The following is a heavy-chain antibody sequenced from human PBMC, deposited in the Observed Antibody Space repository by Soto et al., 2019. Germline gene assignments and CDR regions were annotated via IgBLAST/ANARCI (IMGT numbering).Heavy chain of an antibody. J-gene: IGHJ4*02. CDR2: ISSTTNYI. D-gene: IGHD6-6*01. CDR3: ARESDVLTSKFDY. CDR1: GDTFSSHA. Sequence: SCKASGDTFSSHALSWVRQAPGKGLEWVSSISSTTNYIYYGDSMKGRFTISRDNAKNSLYLEMNSLRAEDTAVYYCARESDVLTSKFDYWRQGTLVTVSS. V-gene: IGHV3-21*06.